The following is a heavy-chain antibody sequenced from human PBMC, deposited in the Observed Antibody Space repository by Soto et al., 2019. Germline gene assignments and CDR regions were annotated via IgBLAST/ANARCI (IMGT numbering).Heavy chain of an antibody. J-gene: IGHJ5*02. CDR3: ARVPRYTSDIVEVPAVMFDDWFVP. D-gene: IGHD2-2*01. CDR1: GYTFSSYA. Sequence: QVPLVQSGAEVKKPGASVKVSCKASGYTFSSYAVQWVRQAPGHSLEWIGWIHAGNGDTKYSQKFHGRVTLTRDTAANTAYMDLSSLRSEDTAVYYCARVPRYTSDIVEVPAVMFDDWFVPWGQGTLVTVSS. V-gene: IGHV1-3*01. CDR2: IHAGNGDT.